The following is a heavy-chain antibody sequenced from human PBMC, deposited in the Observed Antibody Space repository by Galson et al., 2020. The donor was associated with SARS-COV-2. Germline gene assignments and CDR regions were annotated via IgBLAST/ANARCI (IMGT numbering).Heavy chain of an antibody. D-gene: IGHD3-22*01. CDR3: ARGLMIGGSFYGMDV. Sequence: PSETLSLTCAVYGGSFSNIYWTWIRKAPDKGLEWIGEINHTGSTNCNPSLKSRVTISTDTSKNQFSLKVRSVTAADTAVYYCARGLMIGGSFYGMDVWGLGTTVTVSS. CDR1: GGSFSNIY. V-gene: IGHV4-34*01. J-gene: IGHJ6*02. CDR2: INHTGST.